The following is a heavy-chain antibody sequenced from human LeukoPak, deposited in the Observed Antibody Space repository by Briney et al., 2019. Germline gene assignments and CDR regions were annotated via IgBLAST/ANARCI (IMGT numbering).Heavy chain of an antibody. CDR3: AELGITMIGGV. CDR2: ISSSGSTI. D-gene: IGHD3-10*02. J-gene: IGHJ6*04. CDR1: GFTFSSYV. Sequence: GGSLRLSCAASGFTFSSYVMHWVRQAPGKGLEWVSYISSSGSTIYYADSVKGRLTISRDNAKNSLYLQMNSLRAEDTAVYYCAELGITMIGGVWGKGTTVTISS. V-gene: IGHV3-48*03.